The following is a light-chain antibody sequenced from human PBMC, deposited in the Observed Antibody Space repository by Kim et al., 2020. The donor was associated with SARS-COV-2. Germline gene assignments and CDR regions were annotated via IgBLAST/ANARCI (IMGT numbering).Light chain of an antibody. CDR2: QDS. CDR1: KLGDKY. V-gene: IGLV3-1*01. Sequence: SYELTQPPSVSVSPGQTAIITCSGDKLGDKYACWYQQKPGQSPVLVIYQDSKRPSGIPERFSGSNSGNTATLTISGTQAMDEADYYCQAWDSSTEGVFGGGTQLTVL. CDR3: QAWDSSTEGV. J-gene: IGLJ2*01.